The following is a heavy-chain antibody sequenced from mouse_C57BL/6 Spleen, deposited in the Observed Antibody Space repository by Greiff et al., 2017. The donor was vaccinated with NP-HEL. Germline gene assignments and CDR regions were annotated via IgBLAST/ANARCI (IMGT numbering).Heavy chain of an antibody. V-gene: IGHV1-81*01. J-gene: IGHJ1*03. CDR1: GYTFTSYG. CDR3: ARYYGSSFWYFDV. Sequence: VQLQQSGAELARPGASVKLSCKASGYTFTSYGISWVKQRTGQGLEWIGEIYPRSGNTYYNEKFKGKATPTADKSSSTAYMELRSLTSEDSAVYFCARYYGSSFWYFDVWGTGTTVTVSS. D-gene: IGHD1-1*01. CDR2: IYPRSGNT.